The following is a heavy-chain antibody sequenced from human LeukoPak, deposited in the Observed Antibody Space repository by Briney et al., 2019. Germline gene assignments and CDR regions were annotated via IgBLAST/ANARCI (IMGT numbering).Heavy chain of an antibody. V-gene: IGHV3-23*01. CDR3: AKGSSGYFADL. Sequence: PGGSLRLSCAASEFTLSSYAMSWVRQAPGNGLEWVSAISNDGGGTQYADFVEGRFTISRDNSKNTLFLQMSSLRAEDTALYYCAKGSSGYFADLWGQGTLVTVSS. CDR1: EFTLSSYA. J-gene: IGHJ5*02. CDR2: ISNDGGGT. D-gene: IGHD3-22*01.